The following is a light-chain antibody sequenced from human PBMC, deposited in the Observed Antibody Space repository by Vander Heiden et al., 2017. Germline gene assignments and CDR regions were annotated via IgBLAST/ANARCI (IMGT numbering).Light chain of an antibody. CDR3: QQYHSNPLT. CDR1: QTVLTSSNNKNY. CDR2: WAS. V-gene: IGKV4-1*01. J-gene: IGKJ4*01. Sequence: DIVMTQSPDSLAGSLGARATINCTSSQTVLTSSNNKNYLAWYQQKAGQPPKLLIYWASTRESGVPDRFSGSGSGTDFTLTINSLQAEDVAVYYCQQYHSNPLTFGGGTKVEIK.